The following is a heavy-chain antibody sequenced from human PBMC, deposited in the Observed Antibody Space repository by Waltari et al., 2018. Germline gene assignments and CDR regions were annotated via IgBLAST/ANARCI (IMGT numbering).Heavy chain of an antibody. CDR3: AKDSRATPAYFQH. V-gene: IGHV3-30*02. Sequence: QVQLVESGGGVVQPGGSLRLSCAASGFTFSRYGMHWVRQAPGKGLEWVAFIRYDGSNKYYADSVKGRFTISRDNSKNTLYLQMNSLRAEDTAVYYCAKDSRATPAYFQHWGQGTLVTVSS. J-gene: IGHJ1*01. CDR2: IRYDGSNK. CDR1: GFTFSRYG.